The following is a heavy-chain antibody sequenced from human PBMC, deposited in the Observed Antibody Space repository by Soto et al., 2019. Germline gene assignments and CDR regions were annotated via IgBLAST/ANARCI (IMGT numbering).Heavy chain of an antibody. D-gene: IGHD2-15*01. V-gene: IGHV3-23*01. CDR2: ISGSGDST. CDR3: AHRRGRSGGSSGLDF. Sequence: GGSLRLSCAASGSTFSSYAMSWVRQAPGKGLEWVSVISGSGDSTYYADSVRGRFTISRDNSKNTLYVQMNSLRAEDTAVYYCAHRRGRSGGSSGLDFWGQGTLVTVSS. CDR1: GSTFSSYA. J-gene: IGHJ4*02.